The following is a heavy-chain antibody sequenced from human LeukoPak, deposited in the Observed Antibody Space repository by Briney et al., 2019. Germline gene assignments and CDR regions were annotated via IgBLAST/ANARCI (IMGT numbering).Heavy chain of an antibody. J-gene: IGHJ4*02. CDR1: GGSISSYY. D-gene: IGHD6-13*01. V-gene: IGHV4-59*01. Sequence: PSETLSLTCTVSGGSISSYYWSWIRQPPGKGLEWIGYIYYSGSTNYNPSLKSRVTISVDTSKNQFSLKLSSVTAADTAVYYCARDQGMSLDYWGQGTLVTVSS. CDR3: ARDQGMSLDY. CDR2: IYYSGST.